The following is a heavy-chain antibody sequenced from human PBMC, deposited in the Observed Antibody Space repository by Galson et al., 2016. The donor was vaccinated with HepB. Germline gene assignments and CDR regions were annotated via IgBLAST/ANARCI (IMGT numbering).Heavy chain of an antibody. D-gene: IGHD5-24*01. Sequence: SVKVSCKASGDNFTNNGISWVRQAPGQGLEWMVWNSAKSGDTKYAKNFQGRVTMTRDTPTSTAYMELTSLRSDDTAMYYCATDIQYLFDSWGQGTLVAVSS. CDR1: GDNFTNNG. CDR3: ATDIQYLFDS. J-gene: IGHJ5*01. CDR2: NSAKSGDT. V-gene: IGHV1-18*01.